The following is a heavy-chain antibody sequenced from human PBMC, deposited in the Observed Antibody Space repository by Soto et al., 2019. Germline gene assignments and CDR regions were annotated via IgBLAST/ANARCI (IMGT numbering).Heavy chain of an antibody. CDR2: ISSSSSYI. Sequence: GGSLRLSCAASGFTFSSYAMNWVRQAPGKGLEWVSPISSSSSYIYYADSVKGRFTISRDNAKNSLYLQMNSLRAEDTAVYYCARDRGQAAAGKYYFDYWGQGTLVTVSS. CDR1: GFTFSSYA. V-gene: IGHV3-21*01. D-gene: IGHD6-13*01. J-gene: IGHJ4*02. CDR3: ARDRGQAAAGKYYFDY.